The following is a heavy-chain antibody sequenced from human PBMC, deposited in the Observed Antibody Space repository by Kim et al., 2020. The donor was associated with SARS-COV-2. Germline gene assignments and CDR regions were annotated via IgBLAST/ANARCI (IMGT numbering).Heavy chain of an antibody. Sequence: VDVVKGRFTISRDNAKNSLYLQMNSLRAEDTAVYYCARDLWRYYYYGMDVWGQGTTVTVSS. J-gene: IGHJ6*02. CDR3: ARDLWRYYYYGMDV. V-gene: IGHV3-7*03.